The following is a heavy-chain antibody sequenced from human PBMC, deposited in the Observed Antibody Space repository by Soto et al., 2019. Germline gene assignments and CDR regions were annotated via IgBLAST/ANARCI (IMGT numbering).Heavy chain of an antibody. D-gene: IGHD2-2*01. CDR1: GGSISSGGYY. Sequence: QVQLQESGPGLVKPSQTLSLTCTVSGGSISSGGYYWSWVRQHPGKGLEWIGYIYYSGSTYYNPSLKSRVTRSVDTSKDQCSLKLSSVTAADTAVYYCAVSRDGYSMDVWGQGTTVTVAS. CDR2: IYYSGST. CDR3: AVSRDGYSMDV. J-gene: IGHJ6*02. V-gene: IGHV4-31*03.